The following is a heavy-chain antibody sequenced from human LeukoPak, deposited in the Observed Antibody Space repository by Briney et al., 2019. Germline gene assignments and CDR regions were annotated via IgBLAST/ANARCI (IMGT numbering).Heavy chain of an antibody. Sequence: PSETLSLTCAVYGGSFSGYYWSWIRQPPGKGLEWIGEINHSGSTNYNPSLKSRVTISVDTSKNQFSLKLSSVTAADTAVYYCARETIAAAGMSIDHWGQGTLVTVSS. CDR3: ARETIAAAGMSIDH. J-gene: IGHJ4*02. CDR1: GGSFSGYY. D-gene: IGHD6-13*01. CDR2: INHSGST. V-gene: IGHV4-34*01.